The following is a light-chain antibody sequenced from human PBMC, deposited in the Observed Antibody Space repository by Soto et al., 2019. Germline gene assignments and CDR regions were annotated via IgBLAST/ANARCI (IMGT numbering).Light chain of an antibody. V-gene: IGKV1-39*01. Sequence: DIQMTQSPSSLSASVGDRVTITCRASPSISSYLNWYQQKPGKAPKLLIYAASSLQSGVPSRFSGSGSGTDFTLTISSLQPEDFATYYGQQSDSTPYTFGQGTKLEIK. CDR3: QQSDSTPYT. J-gene: IGKJ2*01. CDR1: PSISSY. CDR2: AAS.